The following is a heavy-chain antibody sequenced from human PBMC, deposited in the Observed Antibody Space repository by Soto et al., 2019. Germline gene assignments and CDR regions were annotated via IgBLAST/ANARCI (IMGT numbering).Heavy chain of an antibody. CDR2: IDPSDSQT. V-gene: IGHV5-10-1*01. D-gene: IGHD3-22*01. CDR1: GYSFAGYW. Sequence: GEAPKISCKGSGYSFAGYWITWVRQKPGKGLEWMGRIDPSDSQTYYSPSFRGHVTISVTKSITTVFLQWSSLRASDTAMYYCARQIYDSDIGPHFPHSCGFWGQGHPGSGSS. J-gene: IGHJ4*02. CDR3: ARQIYDSDIGPHFPHSCGF.